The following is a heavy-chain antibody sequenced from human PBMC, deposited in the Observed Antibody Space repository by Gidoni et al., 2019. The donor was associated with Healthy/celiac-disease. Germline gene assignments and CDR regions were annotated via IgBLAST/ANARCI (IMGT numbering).Heavy chain of an antibody. Sequence: QVQLVGSGGGVVQPGRSLRLCCAASGFTSRSYGMHWVRQAPGKGLEWVAVISYDGSNKYYADSVKGRFTISRDNSKTTLYLQMNSLRAEDTAVYYCAKDRLDGAFDIWGQGTMVTVSS. J-gene: IGHJ3*02. CDR1: GFTSRSYG. V-gene: IGHV3-30*18. CDR3: AKDRLDGAFDI. CDR2: ISYDGSNK.